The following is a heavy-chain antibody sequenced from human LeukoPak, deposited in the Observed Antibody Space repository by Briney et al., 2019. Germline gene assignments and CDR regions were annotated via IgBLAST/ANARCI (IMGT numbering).Heavy chain of an antibody. CDR1: GFTFSSYW. J-gene: IGHJ4*02. CDR2: IKQDGSEK. Sequence: GGSLRLSCAASGFTFSSYWMSWVRQAPGKGLEWVANIKQDGSEKYYVDSVKGRFTISRDNSKNTLYLQMNSLRAEDTAVYYCAKDPLNSSGWYFGYWGQGTLVTVSS. V-gene: IGHV3-7*03. CDR3: AKDPLNSSGWYFGY. D-gene: IGHD6-19*01.